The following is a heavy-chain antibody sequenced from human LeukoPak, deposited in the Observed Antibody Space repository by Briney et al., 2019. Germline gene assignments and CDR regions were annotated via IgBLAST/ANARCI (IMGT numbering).Heavy chain of an antibody. D-gene: IGHD5-18*01. V-gene: IGHV6-1*01. CDR1: GDSVSSNSVT. J-gene: IGHJ2*01. CDR2: TYYRSKWYN. Sequence: SQTLSLTCPISGDSVSSNSVTWNWIRQSPSRGLEWLGRTYYRSKWYNDYAVSVKSRITINPDTSKNQFSLQLNSVTPEDTAVYYCTRAGSDGYYWYFDLWGRGTLVTVSS. CDR3: TRAGSDGYYWYFDL.